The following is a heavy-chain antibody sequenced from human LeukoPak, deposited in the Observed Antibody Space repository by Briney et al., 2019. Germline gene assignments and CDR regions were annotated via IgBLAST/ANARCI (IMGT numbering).Heavy chain of an antibody. J-gene: IGHJ4*02. CDR2: INPNSGGT. CDR1: GYTFTGYY. Sequence: ASVKVSCKASGYTFTGYYMHWVRQAPGQGLEWMGWINPNSGGTNYAQKFQGRVTMTRDTSTSTAYMELSRLRSDDTAVYYCARDKGKYSGSYPLDYWGQGTLVTVSS. CDR3: ARDKGKYSGSYPLDY. D-gene: IGHD1-26*01. V-gene: IGHV1-2*02.